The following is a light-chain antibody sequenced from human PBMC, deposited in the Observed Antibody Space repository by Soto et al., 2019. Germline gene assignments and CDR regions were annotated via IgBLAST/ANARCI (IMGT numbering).Light chain of an antibody. J-gene: IGKJ4*01. V-gene: IGKV3-11*01. CDR3: QQRSNWPMT. CDR2: DAS. CDR1: QSVSSD. Sequence: EIVLTQSPATLSLSPGERATLSCRANQSVSSDLAWYQQKPGQAPRLLIYDASNRATGIPARFSGSGSGTDFTLTISSLESEDFAVYYCQQRSNWPMTFGEGPRWRSN.